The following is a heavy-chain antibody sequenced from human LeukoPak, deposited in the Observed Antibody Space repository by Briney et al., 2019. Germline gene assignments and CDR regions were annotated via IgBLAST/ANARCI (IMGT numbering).Heavy chain of an antibody. D-gene: IGHD3-22*01. J-gene: IGHJ4*02. Sequence: GGSLRLSCAASGFTFDDYAMHWVRQAPGKGLEWVSGISWNSGSIGYADSVKGRFTISRDNAKNSLYLEMNSLRAEDTAVYYCLRENHDSGWSFDYWGQGTLVTVSS. CDR1: GFTFDDYA. V-gene: IGHV3-9*01. CDR3: LRENHDSGWSFDY. CDR2: ISWNSGSI.